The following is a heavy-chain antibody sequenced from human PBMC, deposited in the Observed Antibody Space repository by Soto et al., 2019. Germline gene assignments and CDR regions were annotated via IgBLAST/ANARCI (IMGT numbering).Heavy chain of an antibody. CDR1: GFTFSSYG. Sequence: GGSLRLSCAASGFTFSSYGMHWVRQAPGKGLEWVAVIWYDGSNKYYADSVKGRFTISRDNSKNTLYLQMNSLRAEDTAVYYCARGYCSGGSCYGDLDYWGRGTLVTVSS. D-gene: IGHD2-15*01. CDR3: ARGYCSGGSCYGDLDY. V-gene: IGHV3-33*01. CDR2: IWYDGSNK. J-gene: IGHJ4*02.